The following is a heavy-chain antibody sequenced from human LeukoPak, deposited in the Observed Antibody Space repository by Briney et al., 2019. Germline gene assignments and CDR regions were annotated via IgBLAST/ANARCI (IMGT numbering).Heavy chain of an antibody. V-gene: IGHV1-24*01. J-gene: IGHJ6*03. Sequence: ASVKVSCKVSGYTLTELSMHWVRQAPGKGLEWMGGFDPEDGETIYAQKFQGRVTMTEDTSTDTAYMELSSLRSEDTAVYYCATKACSSTSCYHYYYYMDVWGKGTTVTVS. CDR1: GYTLTELS. CDR3: ATKACSSTSCYHYYYYMDV. D-gene: IGHD2-2*01. CDR2: FDPEDGET.